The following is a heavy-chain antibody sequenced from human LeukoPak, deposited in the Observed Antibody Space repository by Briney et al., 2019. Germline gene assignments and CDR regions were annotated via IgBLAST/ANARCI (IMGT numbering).Heavy chain of an antibody. CDR1: GGTFSSYA. J-gene: IGHJ4*02. Sequence: ASVKVSCKASGGTFSSYAISWVRQAPGQRLEWMGRIIPILGIANYAQKFQGRVTITADKSTSTAYMELSSLRSEDTAVYYCARAEEQWQNAVHYWGQGTLVTVSS. CDR3: ARAEEQWQNAVHY. D-gene: IGHD6-19*01. CDR2: IIPILGIA. V-gene: IGHV1-69*04.